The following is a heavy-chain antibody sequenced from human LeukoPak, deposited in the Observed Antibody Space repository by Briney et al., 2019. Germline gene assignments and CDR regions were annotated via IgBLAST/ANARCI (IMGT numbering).Heavy chain of an antibody. J-gene: IGHJ4*02. CDR1: GFTITTYV. Sequence: GGSLRLSCVASGFTITTYVMTWVRQAPGKGLEWDSDISGRDGNTDYADSVKGRFTISRDNSRNTLYLQMDSLRAEDTAVYYCVNYYYGSGSYYSNYWGQGTLVTVSS. D-gene: IGHD3-10*01. CDR3: VNYYYGSGSYYSNY. V-gene: IGHV3-23*01. CDR2: ISGRDGNT.